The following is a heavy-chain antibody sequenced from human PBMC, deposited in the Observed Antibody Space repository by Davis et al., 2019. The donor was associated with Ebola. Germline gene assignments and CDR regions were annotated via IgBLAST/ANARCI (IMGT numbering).Heavy chain of an antibody. D-gene: IGHD1-26*01. Sequence: AASVKVSCKASGGTFSSYAISWVRQAPGQGLEWMGRIITILGIANYAQKFQGRVTITADKSTSTAYMELSSLRSEDTAVYYCARVGGGSYYGWFDPWGQGTLVTVSS. CDR3: ARVGGGSYYGWFDP. CDR1: GGTFSSYA. CDR2: IITILGIA. J-gene: IGHJ5*02. V-gene: IGHV1-69*04.